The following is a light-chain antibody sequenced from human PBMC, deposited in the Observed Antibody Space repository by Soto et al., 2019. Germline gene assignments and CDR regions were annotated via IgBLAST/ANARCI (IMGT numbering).Light chain of an antibody. Sequence: IQMTQSPPSLSASQGDRITINCRASQSINNFLHWYQKKPGKAPELLIFAASTLQTGVPSRFRGSGSGTDFTRTISSLQPEDFATYYWQQAYSIPRSFGQGTKV. CDR2: AAS. V-gene: IGKV1-39*01. CDR3: QQAYSIPRS. CDR1: QSINNF. J-gene: IGKJ1*01.